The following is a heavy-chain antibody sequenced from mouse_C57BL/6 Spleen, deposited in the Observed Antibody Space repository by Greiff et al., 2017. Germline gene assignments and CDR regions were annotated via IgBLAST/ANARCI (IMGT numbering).Heavy chain of an antibody. CDR3: ARGGALGRGWYIDV. Sequence: ESGPGLVKPSQSLSLTCSVTGYSITSGYYWNWIRQFPGNKLEWMGYISYDGSNNYNPSLKNRISITRDTSKNQFFLKLNSVTTEDTATYYCARGGALGRGWYIDVWGTGTTVTVSS. CDR2: ISYDGSN. D-gene: IGHD4-1*01. CDR1: GYSITSGYY. V-gene: IGHV3-6*01. J-gene: IGHJ1*03.